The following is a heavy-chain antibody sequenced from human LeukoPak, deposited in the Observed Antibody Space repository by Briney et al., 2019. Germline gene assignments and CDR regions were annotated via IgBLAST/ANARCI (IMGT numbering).Heavy chain of an antibody. J-gene: IGHJ4*02. CDR2: ISSSSSYI. V-gene: IGHV3-21*01. CDR1: GFTFSSYS. Sequence: PGGSLRLSCAASGFTFSSYSMNWVRQAPGKGLEWVSFISSSSSYIYYADSVKGRFTISRDNAKNSLYLQMNSLRAEDTAVYYCARVVTMVRGIPDYWGQGTLVTVSS. CDR3: ARVVTMVRGIPDY. D-gene: IGHD3-10*01.